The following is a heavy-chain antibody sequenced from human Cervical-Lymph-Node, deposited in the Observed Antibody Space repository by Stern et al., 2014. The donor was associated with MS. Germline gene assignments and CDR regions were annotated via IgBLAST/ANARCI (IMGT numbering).Heavy chain of an antibody. CDR3: ATRETRDLIVRDYFDH. V-gene: IGHV3-48*01. Sequence: EVQLVESGGRLVQPGGSLRLSCAASGFTFGSNSMNWVRQAPGRGLEWLSHISRPGSAIFYADSVKGRFAISRDNAQNSLYLQMNSLRAEDTAVYYCATRETRDLIVRDYFDHWGQGTLVTVSS. J-gene: IGHJ4*02. CDR1: GFTFGSNS. CDR2: ISRPGSAI. D-gene: IGHD3-22*01.